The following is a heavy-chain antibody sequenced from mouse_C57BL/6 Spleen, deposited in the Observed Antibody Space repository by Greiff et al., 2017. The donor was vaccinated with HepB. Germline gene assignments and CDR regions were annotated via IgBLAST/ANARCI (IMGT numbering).Heavy chain of an antibody. Sequence: EVKLMESGGGLVKPGGSLKLSCAASGFTFSSYTMSWVRQTPEKRLEWVATISGGGGNTYYPDSVKGRFTISRDNAKNTLYLQMSSLRSEDTALYYCARDNGYLRYFDVWGTGTTVTVSS. CDR1: GFTFSSYT. D-gene: IGHD2-2*01. J-gene: IGHJ1*03. V-gene: IGHV5-9*01. CDR3: ARDNGYLRYFDV. CDR2: ISGGGGNT.